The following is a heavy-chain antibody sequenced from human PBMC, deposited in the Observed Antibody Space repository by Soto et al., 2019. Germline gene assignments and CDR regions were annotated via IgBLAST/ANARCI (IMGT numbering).Heavy chain of an antibody. V-gene: IGHV1-46*01. CDR3: ASDPNFGPFGLSYHYYGMDI. Sequence: GASVKVSCKASGYTFTHYYIHWVRQAPGQGLERMGIINPNTGSTSYAQKFQGRVTVTRDTSTRTVYMELISLTSDDTAMYYCASDPNFGPFGLSYHYYGMDIWGQGTTVTVSS. D-gene: IGHD3-10*01. CDR1: GYTFTHYY. CDR2: INPNTGST. J-gene: IGHJ6*02.